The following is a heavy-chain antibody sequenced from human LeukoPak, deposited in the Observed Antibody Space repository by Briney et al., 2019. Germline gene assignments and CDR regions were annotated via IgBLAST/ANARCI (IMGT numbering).Heavy chain of an antibody. V-gene: IGHV1-69*06. CDR3: ARDVYYGSGQKTNDAFDI. CDR2: IIPIFGTA. Sequence: SVKVSCKASGGTFSGYAISWVRQAPGQGLEWMGGIIPIFGTANYAQKFQGRVTITADKSTSTAYMELSSLRSEDTAVYYCARDVYYGSGQKTNDAFDIWGQGTMVTVSS. D-gene: IGHD3-10*01. CDR1: GGTFSGYA. J-gene: IGHJ3*02.